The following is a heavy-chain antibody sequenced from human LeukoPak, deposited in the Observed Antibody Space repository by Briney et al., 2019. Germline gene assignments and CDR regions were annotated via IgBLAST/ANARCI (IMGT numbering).Heavy chain of an antibody. CDR1: GFTFSSYG. CDR3: ATPVGMPWFGELRGMYDY. CDR2: ISYDGSNK. V-gene: IGHV3-30*03. D-gene: IGHD3-10*01. Sequence: GGSLRLSCAASGFTFSSYGMHWARQAPGKGLEWVAVISYDGSNKYYADSVKGRFTISRDNSKNTLYLQMNSLRAEDTAVYYCATPVGMPWFGELRGMYDYWGQGTLVTVSS. J-gene: IGHJ4*02.